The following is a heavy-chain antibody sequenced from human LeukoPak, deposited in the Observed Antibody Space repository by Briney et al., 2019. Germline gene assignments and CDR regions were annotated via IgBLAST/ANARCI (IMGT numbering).Heavy chain of an antibody. J-gene: IGHJ4*02. Sequence: GGYLRLSCAASRFTFSSYAMSWVRPAPGKGLVWVLALSGGGASTYYADSVKGPFTISRDNSTNTLYLQMNSLRAEDTAVYYGAKDRMVRIQLWFLFDYWGQGTLVTVSS. V-gene: IGHV3-23*01. CDR1: RFTFSSYA. CDR3: AKDRMVRIQLWFLFDY. D-gene: IGHD5-18*01. CDR2: LSGGGAST.